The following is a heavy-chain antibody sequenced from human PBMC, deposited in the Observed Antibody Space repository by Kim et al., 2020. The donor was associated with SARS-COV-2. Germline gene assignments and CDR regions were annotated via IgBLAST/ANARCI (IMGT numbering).Heavy chain of an antibody. J-gene: IGHJ1*01. CDR3: ARGRGGGDRQSFQH. V-gene: IGHV1-3*01. CDR1: GYTFTSYA. CDR2: INAGNGNT. Sequence: ASVKVSCKASGYTFTSYAMHWVRQAPGQRLEWMGWINAGNGNTKYSQKSQGRVTSTRDTSASTDYMELSSLRSEDTAVYYCARGRGGGDRQSFQHWGQATLITVSS. D-gene: IGHD2-21*02.